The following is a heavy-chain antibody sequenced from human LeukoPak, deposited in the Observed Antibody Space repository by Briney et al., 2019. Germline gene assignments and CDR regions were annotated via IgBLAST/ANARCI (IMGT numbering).Heavy chain of an antibody. CDR1: GFTFSSYA. CDR3: ARAAYSSTWYSRYFDL. Sequence: GGSLKISCAASGFTFSSYAMSWIRQAPGKGLEWVSAISSGGGNTDYADSVKGRFTIPRDNAKNSLYLQMNSLRAEDTAVYYCARAAYSSTWYSRYFDLWGRGTLVTVSS. CDR2: ISSGGGNT. V-gene: IGHV3-21*01. J-gene: IGHJ2*01. D-gene: IGHD6-13*01.